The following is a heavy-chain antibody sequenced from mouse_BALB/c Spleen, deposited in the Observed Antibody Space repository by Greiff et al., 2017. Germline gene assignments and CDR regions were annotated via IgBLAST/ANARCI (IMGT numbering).Heavy chain of an antibody. Sequence: EVKLVESGGGLVKPGGSLKLSCAASGFTFSSYAMSWVRQSPEKRLEWVAEISSGGSYTYYPDTVTGRFTISRDNAKNTLYLEMSSLRSEDTAMYYCARPTTATGYYAMDYWGQGTSVTVSS. V-gene: IGHV5-9-4*01. CDR1: GFTFSSYA. D-gene: IGHD1-2*01. CDR3: ARPTTATGYYAMDY. CDR2: ISSGGSYT. J-gene: IGHJ4*01.